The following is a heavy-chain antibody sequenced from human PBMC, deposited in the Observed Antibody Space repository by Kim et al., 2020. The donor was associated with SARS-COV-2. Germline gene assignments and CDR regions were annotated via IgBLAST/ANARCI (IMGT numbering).Heavy chain of an antibody. J-gene: IGHJ4*02. D-gene: IGHD3-10*01. V-gene: IGHV3-23*01. Sequence: GGSLRLSCAASGFTFSSYAMSWVRQAPGKGLEWVSAISGSGGSTYYADSVKGRFTISRDNSKNTLYLQMNSLRAEDTAVYYCAKVAGPGLYYYGSGSQSAPFDYWGQGTLVTVSS. CDR2: ISGSGGST. CDR3: AKVAGPGLYYYGSGSQSAPFDY. CDR1: GFTFSSYA.